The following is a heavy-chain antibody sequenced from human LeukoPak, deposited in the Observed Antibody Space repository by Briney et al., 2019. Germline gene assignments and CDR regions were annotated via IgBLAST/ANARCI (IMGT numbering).Heavy chain of an antibody. D-gene: IGHD3-10*01. CDR1: GFTFSSYD. CDR3: ARVGSGSYSSDAFDI. V-gene: IGHV3-13*01. CDR2: IGTAGDT. Sequence: PGGSLRLSCAASGFTFSSYDMHWVRQATGKGLEWVSAIGTAGDTYYPGSVKGRFTISRENAKNSLYLQMNSLRAGDTAVYYCARVGSGSYSSDAFDIWGQGTMVTVSS. J-gene: IGHJ3*02.